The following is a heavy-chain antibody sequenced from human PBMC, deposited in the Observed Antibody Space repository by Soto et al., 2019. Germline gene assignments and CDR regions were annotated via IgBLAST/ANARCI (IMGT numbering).Heavy chain of an antibody. J-gene: IGHJ1*01. D-gene: IGHD2-21*02. CDR3: ASLPIVVVTAIGLNFQH. V-gene: IGHV4-61*01. CDR1: GGSVSSGSYY. Sequence: SETLSLTCTVSGGSVSSGSYYWSWIRQPPGKGLEWIGYFYYSGSTNYNPSLKSRVTISVDTSKNQCSLKLSSVIAADTAVYYCASLPIVVVTAIGLNFQHWGQGTLVTVSS. CDR2: FYYSGST.